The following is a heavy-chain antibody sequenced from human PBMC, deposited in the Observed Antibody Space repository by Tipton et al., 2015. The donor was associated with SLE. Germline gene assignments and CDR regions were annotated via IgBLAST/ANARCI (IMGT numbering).Heavy chain of an antibody. V-gene: IGHV3-48*02. J-gene: IGHJ4*02. D-gene: IGHD2-8*02. CDR1: GFTFSSYS. Sequence: SLRLSCAASGFTFSSYSMNWVRQAPGKGLEWVSYISSSSTTIYYADSVKGRFTISRDNAKNSLYLQMNSLRDEDTAVYYCASNLRQCPGGVCYSVWGVAVLFDYWGQGTLVTVSS. CDR3: ASNLRQCPGGVCYSVWGVAVLFDY. CDR2: ISSSSTTI.